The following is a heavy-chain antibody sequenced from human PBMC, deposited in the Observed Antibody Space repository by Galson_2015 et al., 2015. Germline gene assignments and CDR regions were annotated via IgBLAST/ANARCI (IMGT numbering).Heavy chain of an antibody. J-gene: IGHJ6*02. V-gene: IGHV4-61*02. Sequence: TLSLTCTVSGGSISSGSYYWSWIRQPAGKGLEWIGRIYTSGSTNYNPSLKSRVTISVDTSKNQFSLKLSSVTAADTAVYYCARGVVLYSSGWYGPENYYYGMDVWGQGTTVTVSS. CDR3: ARGVVLYSSGWYGPENYYYGMDV. D-gene: IGHD6-19*01. CDR2: IYTSGST. CDR1: GGSISSGSYY.